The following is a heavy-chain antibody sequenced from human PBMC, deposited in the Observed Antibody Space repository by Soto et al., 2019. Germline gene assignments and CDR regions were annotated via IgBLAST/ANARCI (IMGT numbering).Heavy chain of an antibody. Sequence: EVQLVESGGGLVQPGGSLRLSCAASGFTFSSYSMNWVRQAPGKGLECVSDISSGGSTVYYADSVKGRFTISRDNAKNSVYLQMDSLRVEDTAVYYCARDRPGRGGCISTTCYAFDYWGQGTLVTVSS. D-gene: IGHD2-2*01. CDR2: ISSGGSTV. CDR1: GFTFSSYS. V-gene: IGHV3-48*01. J-gene: IGHJ4*02. CDR3: ARDRPGRGGCISTTCYAFDY.